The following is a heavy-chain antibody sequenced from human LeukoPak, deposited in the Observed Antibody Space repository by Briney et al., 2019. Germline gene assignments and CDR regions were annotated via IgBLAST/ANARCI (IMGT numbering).Heavy chain of an antibody. V-gene: IGHV3-30*04. Sequence: GGSLRLSCAASGFTFSSYAMHWVRQAPGKGLEWVAVISYDGSNKYYADSVKGRFTISRDNSKNTLYLQMNSVRAEDSAVYYCARDFGERELAYYYYGMDVWGQGTTVTVSS. CDR3: ARDFGERELAYYYYGMDV. J-gene: IGHJ6*02. CDR1: GFTFSSYA. CDR2: ISYDGSNK. D-gene: IGHD3-10*01.